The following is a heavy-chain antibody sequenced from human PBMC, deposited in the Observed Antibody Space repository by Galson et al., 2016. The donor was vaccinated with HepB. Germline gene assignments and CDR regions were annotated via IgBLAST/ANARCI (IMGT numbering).Heavy chain of an antibody. CDR2: INAGNGDT. J-gene: IGHJ4*02. V-gene: IGHV1-3*01. Sequence: SVKVSCKASGYTFTTYGIHWVRQAPGQRPEWMGWINAGNGDTKFSQKFQGRVTITRDTSASTAYMELSSLRSEDTAVYYCARESIGGARIGGYWGQGTLVTVSS. CDR1: GYTFTTYG. CDR3: ARESIGGARIGGY. D-gene: IGHD1-26*01.